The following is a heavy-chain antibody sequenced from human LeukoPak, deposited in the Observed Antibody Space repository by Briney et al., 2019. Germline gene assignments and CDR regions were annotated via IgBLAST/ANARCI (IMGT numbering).Heavy chain of an antibody. J-gene: IGHJ3*02. D-gene: IGHD3-22*01. V-gene: IGHV1-2*02. CDR1: GYTFTGYY. Sequence: ASVKVSCKASGYTFTGYYMHWVRQAPGQGLEWMGWINPNSGGTNYAQKFQGRVTMTRDTSISTAYMELSRLRSDNTAVYYCARGIYYDSGAFDIWGQGTMVTVSS. CDR3: ARGIYYDSGAFDI. CDR2: INPNSGGT.